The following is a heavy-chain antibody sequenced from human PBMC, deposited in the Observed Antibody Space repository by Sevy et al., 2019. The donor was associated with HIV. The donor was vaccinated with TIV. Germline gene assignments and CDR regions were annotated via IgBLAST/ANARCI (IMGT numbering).Heavy chain of an antibody. V-gene: IGHV1-2*02. CDR2: INPNSGGT. CDR3: AREPDSNYYDSSGYSNWFDP. Sequence: ASVKVSCKASGYTFTGYYMHWVRQAPGQGLEWMGWINPNSGGTNYAQKFQGRVTMTRDTSISTAYMELSRLRSDDTAVYYCAREPDSNYYDSSGYSNWFDPWGQRTLVTVSS. J-gene: IGHJ5*02. CDR1: GYTFTGYY. D-gene: IGHD3-22*01.